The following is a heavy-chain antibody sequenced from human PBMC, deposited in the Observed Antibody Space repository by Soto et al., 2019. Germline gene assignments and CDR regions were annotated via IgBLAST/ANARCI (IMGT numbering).Heavy chain of an antibody. J-gene: IGHJ5*02. Sequence: GASVKVSCKASGYSFATYDINWVRRATGQGLEWMGWMNPKSGNTGYAQKFQGRVTMTMDTSISTAYMELNSLRSEDTAVYYCARAAASLDPWGQGTLVTVSS. CDR3: ARAAASLDP. CDR1: GYSFATYD. CDR2: MNPKSGNT. D-gene: IGHD6-25*01. V-gene: IGHV1-8*01.